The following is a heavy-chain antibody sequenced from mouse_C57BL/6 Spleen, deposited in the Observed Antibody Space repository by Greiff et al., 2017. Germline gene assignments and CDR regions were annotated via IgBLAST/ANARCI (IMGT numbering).Heavy chain of an antibody. CDR1: GYAFSSYW. V-gene: IGHV1-80*01. CDR2: IYPGDGDT. Sequence: VQLKESGAELVKPGASVKISCKASGYAFSSYWMNWVKQRPGKGLEWIGQIYPGDGDTNYNGKFKGKATLTADKSSSTAYMQLSSLTSEDSAVYFCAREGVGGTWFAYWGQGTLVTVSA. CDR3: AREGVGGTWFAY. J-gene: IGHJ3*01.